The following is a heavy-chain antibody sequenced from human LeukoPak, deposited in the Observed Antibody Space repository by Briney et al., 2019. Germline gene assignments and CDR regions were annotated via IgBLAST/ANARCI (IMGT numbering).Heavy chain of an antibody. D-gene: IGHD4-23*01. J-gene: IGHJ4*02. CDR3: AREGTTVVTAIDY. CDR1: GFTFSSYA. CDR2: ISYDGSNK. Sequence: GGSLRLSCAASGFTFSSYAMHWVRQAPGKGLEWVAVISYDGSNKYYADSVKGRFTISRDNSKNPLYLQMNSLRAEDTAVYYCAREGTTVVTAIDYWGQGTLVTVSS. V-gene: IGHV3-30-3*01.